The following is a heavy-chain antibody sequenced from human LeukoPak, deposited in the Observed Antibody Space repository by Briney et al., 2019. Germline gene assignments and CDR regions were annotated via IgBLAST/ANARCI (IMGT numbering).Heavy chain of an antibody. CDR3: AKDAQPRSRWFDP. V-gene: IGHV3-7*03. CDR2: IKQDGSEK. Sequence: GGSLRLSCAASGFIFKDYWMIWVRQAPGKGLEWVANIKQDGSEKYYVDSVKGRFTISRDNAKNALYLQMNTLRAEDTAMYYCAKDAQPRSRWFDPWGQGTLVTVSS. D-gene: IGHD3-16*01. J-gene: IGHJ5*02. CDR1: GFIFKDYW.